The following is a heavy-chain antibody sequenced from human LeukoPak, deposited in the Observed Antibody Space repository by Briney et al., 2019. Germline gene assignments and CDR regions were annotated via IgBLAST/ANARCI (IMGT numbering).Heavy chain of an antibody. CDR2: TKTKADGGTS. CDR3: TTDDCNDYDRGLADY. CDR1: GFTFSNAW. V-gene: IGHV3-15*01. J-gene: IGHJ4*02. D-gene: IGHD3-22*01. Sequence: GGSLRLSCAASGFTFSNAWMNWVRQAPGKGLEWVGRTKTKADGGTSDYTTPVNGRFTISRDDSKSTLYLQMNSLKTEDTAVYYCTTDDCNDYDRGLADYWGRGTLVTVSS.